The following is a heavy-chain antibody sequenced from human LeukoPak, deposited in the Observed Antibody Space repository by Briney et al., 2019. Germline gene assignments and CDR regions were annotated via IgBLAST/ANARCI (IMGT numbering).Heavy chain of an antibody. CDR1: GFIFSSDD. V-gene: IGHV3-30*02. CDR2: IQSNGRNK. D-gene: IGHD3-22*01. J-gene: IGHJ4*02. Sequence: GGSLRLSCAASGFIFSSDDMHWVRQAPGKGLEWVAGIQSNGRNKYYVDSVKGRFAISRDNSKNTMYLQMNSLRVEDTAVYYCAKVNYYDSSGYYDYWGQGTLVTVSS. CDR3: AKVNYYDSSGYYDY.